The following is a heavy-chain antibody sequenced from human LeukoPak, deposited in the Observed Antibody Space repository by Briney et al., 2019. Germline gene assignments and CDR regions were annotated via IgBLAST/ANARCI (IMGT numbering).Heavy chain of an antibody. CDR1: GFTFSSYA. Sequence: PGGSLRLSCAASGFTFSSYAMSWVRQAPGKGLEWVSAISGSGGSTYYADSVKGRFTISRDNSKNTLYLQMNSLRAEDTAVYYCARDLKTYYYDSSGSPNDAFDIWGQGTMVTVSS. J-gene: IGHJ3*02. D-gene: IGHD3-22*01. V-gene: IGHV3-23*01. CDR2: ISGSGGST. CDR3: ARDLKTYYYDSSGSPNDAFDI.